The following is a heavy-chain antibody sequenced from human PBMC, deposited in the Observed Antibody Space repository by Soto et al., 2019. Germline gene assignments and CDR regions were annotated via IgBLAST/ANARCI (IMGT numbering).Heavy chain of an antibody. D-gene: IGHD3-10*01. CDR3: ARGGSGSKSPDNWFDP. Sequence: GGSLRLSCAASGFTFSSYSMNWVRQAPGKGLEWVSYISSSSSTIYYADSVKGRFTISRDNAKNSLYLQMNSLRDEDTAVYYCARGGSGSKSPDNWFDPWGQGTLVTVSS. J-gene: IGHJ5*02. CDR2: ISSSSSTI. CDR1: GFTFSSYS. V-gene: IGHV3-48*02.